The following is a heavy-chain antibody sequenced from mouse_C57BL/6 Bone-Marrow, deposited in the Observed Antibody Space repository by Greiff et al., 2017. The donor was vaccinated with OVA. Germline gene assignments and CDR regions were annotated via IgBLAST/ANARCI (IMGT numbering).Heavy chain of an antibody. Sequence: DVMLVESGGGLVKPGGSLKLSCAASGFTFSSYAMSWVRQTPEKRLEWVATIRDGGSYTYYPDNVKGRFTISRDNAKNTLYLQMSHLKSEDTAMYYWARDRRITNYFDYWGQGTTLTVSS. D-gene: IGHD2-4*01. J-gene: IGHJ2*01. CDR3: ARDRRITNYFDY. CDR1: GFTFSSYA. V-gene: IGHV5-4*01. CDR2: IRDGGSYT.